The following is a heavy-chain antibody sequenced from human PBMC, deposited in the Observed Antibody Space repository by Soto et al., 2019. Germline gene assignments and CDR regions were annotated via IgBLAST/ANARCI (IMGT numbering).Heavy chain of an antibody. J-gene: IGHJ4*01. CDR3: ASHYGSGTYYNSDY. CDR1: GGSVSRGFYY. D-gene: IGHD3-10*01. V-gene: IGHV4-61*01. CDR2: INHSGST. Sequence: PSETLSLTCTVSGGSVSRGFYYWTWIRHPPGKGLEWIGYINHSGSTNYNPSLQSRVTISLDTSKNQFSLKLSSVTAADTAVYYCASHYGSGTYYNSDYWGQGTLVTVSS.